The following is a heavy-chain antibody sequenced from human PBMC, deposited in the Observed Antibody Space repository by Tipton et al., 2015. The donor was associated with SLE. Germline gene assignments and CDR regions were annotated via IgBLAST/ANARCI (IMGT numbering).Heavy chain of an antibody. V-gene: IGHV4-30-2*01. CDR2: IYHSGST. CDR1: GGSMSSGDYS. D-gene: IGHD3-16*01. J-gene: IGHJ6*02. Sequence: TLSLTCAVSGGSMSSGDYSWSWIRQPPGKGLEWIGNIYHSGSTFYNPSLKSRVTISVDTSKNQFSLKLSSVTAADTAVYYCARDGVGLLGGGYYGMDAWGQGTTVTVSS. CDR3: ARDGVGLLGGGYYGMDA.